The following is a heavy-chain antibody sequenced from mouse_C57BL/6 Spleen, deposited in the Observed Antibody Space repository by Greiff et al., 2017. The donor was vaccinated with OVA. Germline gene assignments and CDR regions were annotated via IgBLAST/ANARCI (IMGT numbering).Heavy chain of an antibody. CDR3: ARGRDYYGTAMDY. V-gene: IGHV1-75*01. D-gene: IGHD1-1*01. Sequence: VKLMESGPELVKPGASVKISCKASGYTFTDYYINWVKQRPGQGLEWIGWIFPGSGSTYYNEKFKGKATLTVDKSSSTAYMLLSSLTSEDSAVYFCARGRDYYGTAMDYWGQGTSVTVSS. CDR1: GYTFTDYY. J-gene: IGHJ4*01. CDR2: IFPGSGST.